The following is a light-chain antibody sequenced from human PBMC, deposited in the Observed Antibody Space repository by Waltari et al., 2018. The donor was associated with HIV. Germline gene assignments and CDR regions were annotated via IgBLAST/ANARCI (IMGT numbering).Light chain of an antibody. J-gene: IGLJ2*01. CDR3: QTWGAGTVV. Sequence: QLVLTQSPSASASLGASVTLTCTLSSAHSTYAIAWHQQQPDQGPHYLMKLNSDGSHRKGDGCPDRFSGSASGAERYLTISNVQSEDEGIYYCQTWGAGTVVFGGGTKLSVL. CDR2: LNSDGSH. CDR1: SAHSTYA. V-gene: IGLV4-69*01.